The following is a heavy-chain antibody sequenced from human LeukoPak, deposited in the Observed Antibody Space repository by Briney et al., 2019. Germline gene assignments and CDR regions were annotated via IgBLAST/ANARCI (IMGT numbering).Heavy chain of an antibody. V-gene: IGHV3-30*18. CDR3: AKAEIAVAGSDY. CDR1: GFTFSSYG. CDR2: ISYDGSNK. D-gene: IGHD6-19*01. Sequence: PGGSLRLSCAASGFTFSSYGMHWVRQAPGKGLEWVAVISYDGSNKYYADSVKGRFTISRDNSKNTLYLQMNSLRAEDTAVYYCAKAEIAVAGSDYWGQGTLVTVSS. J-gene: IGHJ4*02.